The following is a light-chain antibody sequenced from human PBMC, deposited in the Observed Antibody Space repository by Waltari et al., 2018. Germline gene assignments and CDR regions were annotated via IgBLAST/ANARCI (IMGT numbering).Light chain of an antibody. CDR3: QQYSGYSGI. CDR2: DAS. V-gene: IGKV1-5*01. Sequence: DIQMTQSPSPLSASVGDRVTIPCRASQGISRWLAWYQQKPGKPPKVLIYDASSLESGVPSRFSGSGSETEFTLVISNLQPDDVATYYCQQYSGYSGIFGGGTKVEIK. CDR1: QGISRW. J-gene: IGKJ4*01.